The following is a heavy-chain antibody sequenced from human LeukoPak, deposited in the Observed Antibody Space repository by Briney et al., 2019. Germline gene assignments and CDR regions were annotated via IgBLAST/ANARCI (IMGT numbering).Heavy chain of an antibody. D-gene: IGHD3-9*01. V-gene: IGHV5-51*01. Sequence: GESLKISCKGSGYSLTNYWIGWVRQMPGKGLEWMGIIYPADSDTRYSPSFQGQVTISADKSISTAYLQWSSLKASDTAMYYCASTIRYLDWPDAFDIWGQGTMVTVSS. CDR1: GYSLTNYW. J-gene: IGHJ3*02. CDR3: ASTIRYLDWPDAFDI. CDR2: IYPADSDT.